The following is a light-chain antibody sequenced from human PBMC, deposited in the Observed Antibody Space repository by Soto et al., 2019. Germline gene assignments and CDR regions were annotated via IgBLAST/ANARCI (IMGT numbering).Light chain of an antibody. V-gene: IGKV1-17*01. CDR3: LQHNSYPQT. CDR1: QGIRDA. Sequence: DIQMTQSPSSLSASVGDRVNITCRESQGIRDALGWYQQKPGKAPKRLIYAASSLQSGVPSRFSGSGSGTEFTLTISSLQPEDFATYYCLQHNSYPQTFGQGTKVEIK. CDR2: AAS. J-gene: IGKJ1*01.